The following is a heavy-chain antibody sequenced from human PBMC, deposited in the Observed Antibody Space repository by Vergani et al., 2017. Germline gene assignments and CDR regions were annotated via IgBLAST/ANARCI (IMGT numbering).Heavy chain of an antibody. CDR3: ARVVWGEVVADGMDV. J-gene: IGHJ6*02. D-gene: IGHD2-15*01. V-gene: IGHV1-2*02. CDR1: GYTFTGYY. Sequence: QVQLVQSGAEVKKPGASVKVSCKASGYTFTGYYMHWVRQAPGQGLEWMGWINPNSGGTNYAQKFQGRVTMTRDTSISTAYMELSRLRSDDTAVYYCARVVWGEVVADGMDVWGQGTTVTVSS. CDR2: INPNSGGT.